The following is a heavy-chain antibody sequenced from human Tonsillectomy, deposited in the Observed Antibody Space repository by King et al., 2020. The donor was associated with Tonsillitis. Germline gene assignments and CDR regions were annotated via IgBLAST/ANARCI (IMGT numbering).Heavy chain of an antibody. CDR2: IRHDGTQK. CDR3: GRDLNLCASGICYDAFDI. Sequence: VQLVESGGALVQPGGSLRLSCAASGFIFRNYWMTWVRQAPGKGLEWEANIRHDGTQKNFVDSVKGRFTISRDNAKNSLHLEMNSLRAEDTAVYYCGRDLNLCASGICYDAFDIWGQGTKVTVSS. CDR1: GFIFRNYW. J-gene: IGHJ3*02. D-gene: IGHD3-10*01. V-gene: IGHV3-7*03.